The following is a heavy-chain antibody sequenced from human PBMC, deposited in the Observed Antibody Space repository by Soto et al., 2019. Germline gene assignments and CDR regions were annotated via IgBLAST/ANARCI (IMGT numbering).Heavy chain of an antibody. J-gene: IGHJ4*02. V-gene: IGHV4-61*01. CDR1: GGSVSSGSYY. Sequence: SETLSLTCTVSGGSVSSGSYYWNWVRQPPGKGLQWIGYTHHSGSTNYNPSLQSRVTISVDTSKNQFSLRLSSVTAADTAVYYCARETIAVAPRSYFDYWGQGNMVTVSS. D-gene: IGHD6-19*01. CDR3: ARETIAVAPRSYFDY. CDR2: THHSGST.